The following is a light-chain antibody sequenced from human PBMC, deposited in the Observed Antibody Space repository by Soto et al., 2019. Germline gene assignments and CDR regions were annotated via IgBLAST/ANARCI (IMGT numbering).Light chain of an antibody. V-gene: IGKV1-6*01. Sequence: IQMTQSPSTLSSSVLYIFTITCLASQSIIYWLAWYQQKPGKAPQILIYGASTLQTGVASRFSGSGSATDFTLTISSLQPEDSAAYYCLQDYNYPFTFGQGTKVDIK. CDR2: GAS. CDR1: QSIIYW. J-gene: IGKJ2*01. CDR3: LQDYNYPFT.